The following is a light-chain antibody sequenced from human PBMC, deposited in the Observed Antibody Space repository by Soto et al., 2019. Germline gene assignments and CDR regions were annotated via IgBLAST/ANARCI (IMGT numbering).Light chain of an antibody. J-gene: IGKJ1*01. Sequence: DIQMTQSPSTLSASVGDRVTITCRASHSISTWLAWYQQRAGKAPKLLIYKASNLESGVPSRFSGSGSGTDFTLTISSLQPDDFATYYCQQYNSYSWAFGQGTKV. CDR1: HSISTW. CDR3: QQYNSYSWA. V-gene: IGKV1-5*03. CDR2: KAS.